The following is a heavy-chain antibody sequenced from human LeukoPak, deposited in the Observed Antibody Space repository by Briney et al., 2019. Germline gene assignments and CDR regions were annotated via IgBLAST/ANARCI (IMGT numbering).Heavy chain of an antibody. V-gene: IGHV3-21*01. Sequence: GGSLRLSCVASGFTFKYWMSWVRQAPGKGLEWVSSISSSGTYIYYAESMRGRFTISRDNAKNSLYLQMNSLRAEDTAVYYCAREPYFYMDVWGKGTTVTVSS. J-gene: IGHJ6*03. CDR1: GFTFKYW. CDR3: AREPYFYMDV. CDR2: ISSSGTYI.